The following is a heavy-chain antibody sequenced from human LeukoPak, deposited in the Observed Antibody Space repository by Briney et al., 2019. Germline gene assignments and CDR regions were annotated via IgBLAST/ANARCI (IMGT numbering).Heavy chain of an antibody. Sequence: SETLSLTCAVYGGSFSGHYWSWIRQPPGKGLEWIGEINHSGSTNYNPSLKSRVTISVDTSKNQFSLKLSSVTAADTAVYYCARETRYYYDSSGYYRNYYYYMDVWGKGTTVTVSS. D-gene: IGHD3-22*01. V-gene: IGHV4-34*01. CDR1: GGSFSGHY. CDR3: ARETRYYYDSSGYYRNYYYYMDV. J-gene: IGHJ6*03. CDR2: INHSGST.